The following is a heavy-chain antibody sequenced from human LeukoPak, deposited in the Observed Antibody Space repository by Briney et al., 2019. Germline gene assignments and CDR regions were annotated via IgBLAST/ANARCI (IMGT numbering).Heavy chain of an antibody. CDR1: GGSFSSHY. D-gene: IGHD2/OR15-2a*01. V-gene: IGHV4-59*08. CDR2: IFYSGST. CDR3: AIAPNLSFFDF. J-gene: IGHJ4*02. Sequence: KSSETLSLTCTVSGGSFSSHYWSWIRQPPGKELEWIGYIFYSGSTNYNPSLKSRVTISIDTSKTQLSLKLSSVTAADTAVYYCAIAPNLSFFDFWGQGTLVTVSS.